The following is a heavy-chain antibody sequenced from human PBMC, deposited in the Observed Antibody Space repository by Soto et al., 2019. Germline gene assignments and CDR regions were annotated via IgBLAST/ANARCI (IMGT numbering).Heavy chain of an antibody. CDR2: VYYTWST. CDR1: GGSVSSYS. J-gene: IGHJ4*02. Sequence: SETLSLTCTVSGGSVSSYSWTWVRQPQGKGLEWIGYVYYTWSTHYYPSLNSRVTISLDTSNNQFSLKLTSVTAANTAMYFCAGSTTAKIGHGGWGRGTRVTVSS. V-gene: IGHV4-59*02. D-gene: IGHD5-18*01. CDR3: AGSTTAKIGHGG.